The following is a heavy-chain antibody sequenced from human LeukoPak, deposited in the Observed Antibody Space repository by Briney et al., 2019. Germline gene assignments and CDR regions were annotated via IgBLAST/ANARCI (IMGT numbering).Heavy chain of an antibody. CDR3: ARVGRGDYALYYYYMDV. V-gene: IGHV4-59*12. CDR1: GGSISSYY. D-gene: IGHD4-17*01. Sequence: KASETLSLTCTVSGGSISSYYWNWIRQPPGKGLEWIGYIYYSGSTNYNPSLKSRVTISVDTSKNQFSLKLSSVTAADTAVYYCARVGRGDYALYYYYMDVWGKGTTVTVSS. J-gene: IGHJ6*03. CDR2: IYYSGST.